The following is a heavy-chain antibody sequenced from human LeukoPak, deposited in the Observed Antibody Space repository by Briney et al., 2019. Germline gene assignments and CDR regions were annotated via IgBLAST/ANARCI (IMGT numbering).Heavy chain of an antibody. CDR3: AKDRLVLRWFGESYGMDV. CDR2: ISYDGSNK. V-gene: IGHV3-30*18. D-gene: IGHD3-10*01. J-gene: IGHJ6*04. Sequence: PGRSRRLSCAAAGFTFSSYGMHWVRQVPGKGLEWVAVISYDGSNKYYADSVKGRFTNSRDNSKNTLYLQMNSLRAEDTAVYYRAKDRLVLRWFGESYGMDVWGKGTTVTVSS. CDR1: GFTFSSYG.